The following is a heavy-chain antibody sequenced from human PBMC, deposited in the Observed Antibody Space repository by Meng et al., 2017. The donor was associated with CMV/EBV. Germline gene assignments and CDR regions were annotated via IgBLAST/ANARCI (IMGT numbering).Heavy chain of an antibody. CDR2: ISAYNGNT. CDR1: GYTFTSYG. CDR3: ARMEVGGGSCYSDY. D-gene: IGHD2-15*01. V-gene: IGHV1-18*01. Sequence: HVQWVQVGAAWKKPGASVKVSCKASGYTFTSYGISWVRQAPGQGLEWMGWISAYNGNTNYAQKLQGRVTMTTDTSTSTAYMELRSLRSDDTAVYYCARMEVGGGSCYSDYWGQGTLVTVSS. J-gene: IGHJ4*02.